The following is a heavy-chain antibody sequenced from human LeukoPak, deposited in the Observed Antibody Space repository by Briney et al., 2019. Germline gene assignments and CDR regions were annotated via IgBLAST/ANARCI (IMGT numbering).Heavy chain of an antibody. V-gene: IGHV1-69*13. D-gene: IGHD3-10*01. CDR2: IIPIFGTA. J-gene: IGHJ4*02. CDR3: ARDLSGRLDY. CDR1: GGTFSSYA. Sequence: SVKVSCKXSGGTFSSYAISWVRQAPGQGLEWMGGIIPIFGTANYAQRFQGRVTITADESTSTAYMELSSLRSEDTAVYYCARDLSGRLDYWGQGTLVTVSS.